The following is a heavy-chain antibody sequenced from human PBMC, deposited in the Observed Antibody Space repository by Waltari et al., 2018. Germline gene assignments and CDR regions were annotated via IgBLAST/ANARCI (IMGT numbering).Heavy chain of an antibody. J-gene: IGHJ4*02. Sequence: QVQLVQSGAEVKKPGASVKVSCKVSGYTLTELSMHWVRQAPGKGLEWMGGFDPEDGETIYAQKFQGRVTITADESTSTAYMELSSLRSEDTAVYYCAREPEGGDYLDYWGQGTLVTVSS. D-gene: IGHD3-16*01. V-gene: IGHV1-24*01. CDR1: GYTLTELS. CDR3: AREPEGGDYLDY. CDR2: FDPEDGET.